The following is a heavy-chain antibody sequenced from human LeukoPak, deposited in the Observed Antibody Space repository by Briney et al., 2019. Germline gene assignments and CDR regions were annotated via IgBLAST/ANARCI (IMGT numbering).Heavy chain of an antibody. CDR1: GFTFTSHW. CDR2: MNLEGSKK. D-gene: IGHD2-8*01. CDR3: ARDATYCTNGVCYTRFDY. J-gene: IGHJ4*02. Sequence: PGGSLRLSCAASGFTFTSHWMSWVRQAPGKGREWVARMNLEGSKKYNVDSVKGRFTISRDNAKTSLYLEMNSLRAEDTAVYYCARDATYCTNGVCYTRFDYWGQGTLVTVSS. V-gene: IGHV3-7*01.